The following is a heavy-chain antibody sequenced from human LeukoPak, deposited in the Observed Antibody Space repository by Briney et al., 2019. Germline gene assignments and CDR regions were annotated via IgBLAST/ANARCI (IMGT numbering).Heavy chain of an antibody. CDR3: ARDESRIAAAVFDY. CDR1: GGTFSSYA. D-gene: IGHD6-13*01. Sequence: SVKVSCKASGGTFSSYAISWVRPAPGQGLEWMGGIIPIFGTANYAQKFQGRVTITADKSTSTAYMELSSLRSEDTAVYYCARDESRIAAAVFDYWGQGTMVTVSS. V-gene: IGHV1-69*06. CDR2: IIPIFGTA. J-gene: IGHJ4*02.